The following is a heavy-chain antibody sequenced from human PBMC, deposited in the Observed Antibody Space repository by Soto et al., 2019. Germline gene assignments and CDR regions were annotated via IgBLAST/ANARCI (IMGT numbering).Heavy chain of an antibody. V-gene: IGHV3-30-3*01. D-gene: IGHD1-1*01. CDR1: GFTFSAFT. Sequence: QVQLVESGGDVVQPGRSLRLSCPASGFTFSAFTMHWVRQAPGKGLEWVAVISYDGSDRYYGDSVKGRFTISRDNSKNTLFLQMNSLRTEDTAVYYCAREPTYIQLSGGRFDYWGRGTLVTVSS. J-gene: IGHJ4*02. CDR3: AREPTYIQLSGGRFDY. CDR2: ISYDGSDR.